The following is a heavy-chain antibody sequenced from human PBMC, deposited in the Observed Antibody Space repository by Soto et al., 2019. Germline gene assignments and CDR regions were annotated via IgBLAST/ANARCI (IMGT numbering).Heavy chain of an antibody. Sequence: GSLRLSCAASGFTFSSYAMSWVRQAPGKGLEWVSAISGSGGSTYYADSVKGRFTISRDNSKNTLYLQMNSLRAEDTAVYYCAKDPYGDSVRDYWGQGTLVTVSS. CDR1: GFTFSSYA. D-gene: IGHD4-17*01. J-gene: IGHJ4*02. CDR2: ISGSGGST. V-gene: IGHV3-23*01. CDR3: AKDPYGDSVRDY.